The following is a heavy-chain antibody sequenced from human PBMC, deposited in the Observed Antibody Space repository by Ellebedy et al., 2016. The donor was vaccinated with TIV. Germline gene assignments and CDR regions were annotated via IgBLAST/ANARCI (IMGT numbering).Heavy chain of an antibody. CDR2: IIPIFGTA. CDR3: ARAPTMITFGGVIVQGLYNWFDP. V-gene: IGHV1-69*06. Sequence: SVKVSCXASGGTFSSYAISWVRQAPGQGLEWMGGIIPIFGTANYAQKFQGRVTITADKSTSTAYMELSSLRSEDTAVYYCARAPTMITFGGVIVQGLYNWFDPWGQGTLVTVSS. D-gene: IGHD3-16*02. J-gene: IGHJ5*02. CDR1: GGTFSSYA.